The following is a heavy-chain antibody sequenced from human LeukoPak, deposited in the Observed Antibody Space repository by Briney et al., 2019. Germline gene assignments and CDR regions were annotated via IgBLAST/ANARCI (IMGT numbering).Heavy chain of an antibody. Sequence: SHTLSLTCGVYGGSFSDYYWTWIRQPPGKGLEWSGEWNRSGSINYKPSLKRRVTISVDTPEKQFSLKLTSVTVADTAVYYCARGGKSYYGSRSSHRAFDIWGQGTMVSVS. CDR3: ARGGKSYYGSRSSHRAFDI. CDR2: WNRSGSI. V-gene: IGHV4-34*01. CDR1: GGSFSDYY. D-gene: IGHD3-10*01. J-gene: IGHJ3*02.